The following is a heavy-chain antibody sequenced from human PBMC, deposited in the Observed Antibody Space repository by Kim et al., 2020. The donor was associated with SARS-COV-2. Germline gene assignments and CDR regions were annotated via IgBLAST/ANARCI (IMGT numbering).Heavy chain of an antibody. V-gene: IGHV3-7*01. J-gene: IGHJ4*02. CDR1: GFTFSSYW. Sequence: GGSLRLSCAASGFTFSSYWMSWVRQAPGKGLEWVANIKQDGSEKYYVDSVKGRFTISRDNAKNSLYLQMNSLRAEDTAVYYCASGENQVVPAAFDYWGQGTLVTVSS. CDR3: ASGENQVVPAAFDY. CDR2: IKQDGSEK. D-gene: IGHD2-2*01.